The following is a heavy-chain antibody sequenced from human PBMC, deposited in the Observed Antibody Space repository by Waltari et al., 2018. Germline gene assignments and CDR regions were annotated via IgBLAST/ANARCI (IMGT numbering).Heavy chain of an antibody. J-gene: IGHJ5*02. V-gene: IGHV1-2*02. CDR1: GYTFTGYY. D-gene: IGHD1-1*01. Sequence: QVQLVQSGAEVKKPGASVKVSCKASGYTFTGYYMHWVRQAPGQGLEWMGWINPNSGGTNDAQKFQGRVTMTRDTSISTAYMELSRLRSDDTAVYYCVREGFLGGTLYNWFDPWGQGTLVTVSS. CDR2: INPNSGGT. CDR3: VREGFLGGTLYNWFDP.